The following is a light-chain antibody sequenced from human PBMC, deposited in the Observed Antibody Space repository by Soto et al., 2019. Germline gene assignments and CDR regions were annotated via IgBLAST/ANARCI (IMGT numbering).Light chain of an antibody. Sequence: EIVMTQSPATLSVSPGERATLSCRASQSISSNLAWYQQKPGQAPRLLVYGASTRATGIPARFSGSGSGTDFTLTISSLQSEDFAVYSCQYYNNWPPWTFGQGTKVEIK. V-gene: IGKV3-15*01. CDR3: QYYNNWPPWT. CDR1: QSISSN. J-gene: IGKJ1*01. CDR2: GAS.